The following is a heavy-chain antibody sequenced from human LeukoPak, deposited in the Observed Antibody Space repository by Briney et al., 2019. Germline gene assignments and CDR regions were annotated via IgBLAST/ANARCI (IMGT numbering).Heavy chain of an antibody. Sequence: SETLSLTRTVSGGSISSSNYYWGWIRQPPGKGLEWIGNVQHSGTKSYDPSLKSRVTFSVDMSKNQFSLQLTSVTAADTAVYYCVRDVGSAITDSWGQGTLVTGSS. J-gene: IGHJ4*02. CDR3: VRDVGSAITDS. CDR1: GGSISSSNYY. D-gene: IGHD1-26*01. V-gene: IGHV4-39*07. CDR2: VQHSGTK.